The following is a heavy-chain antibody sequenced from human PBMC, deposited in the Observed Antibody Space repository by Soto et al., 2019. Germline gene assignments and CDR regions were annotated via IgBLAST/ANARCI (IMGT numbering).Heavy chain of an antibody. Sequence: EVQLVESGGGLVQPGGSLRLSCAASGFTFSSYWMHWVRQDPGKGLVWVSRINNDGSITSYADSVKGRFTISRDNAENTLYLQMNGLRAGDTAVYYCVRLYCSGGRCDYYYGMDVWGQGTTVTVSS. CDR2: INNDGSIT. V-gene: IGHV3-74*01. CDR3: VRLYCSGGRCDYYYGMDV. CDR1: GFTFSSYW. J-gene: IGHJ6*02. D-gene: IGHD2-15*01.